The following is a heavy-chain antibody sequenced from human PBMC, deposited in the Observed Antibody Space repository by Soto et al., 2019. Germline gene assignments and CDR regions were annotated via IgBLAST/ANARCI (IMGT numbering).Heavy chain of an antibody. D-gene: IGHD3-10*02. Sequence: ASVKGSCTASGYSLTSYYMHWVRQAPGQGLEWMGITNPSDGSTSYAQKFQGRVTMTSDTSTSTVYMEMSSLRSEDTAMYYCARSYVTSRPIDFWGQGTLVTVSS. CDR3: ARSYVTSRPIDF. CDR2: TNPSDGST. J-gene: IGHJ4*02. V-gene: IGHV1-46*01. CDR1: GYSLTSYY.